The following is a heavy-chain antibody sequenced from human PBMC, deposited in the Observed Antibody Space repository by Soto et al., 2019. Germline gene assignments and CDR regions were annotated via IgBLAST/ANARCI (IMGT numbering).Heavy chain of an antibody. CDR3: ARGVGYYDILTGYPTDWYFDL. CDR1: GGSISSGGYY. Sequence: SETLSLTCTVPGGSISSGGYYWSWIRQHPGKGLEWIGYIYYSGSTYYNPSLKSRVTISVDTSKNQFSLKLSSVTAADTAVYYCARGVGYYDILTGYPTDWYFDLWGRGTLVTVSS. D-gene: IGHD3-9*01. CDR2: IYYSGST. J-gene: IGHJ2*01. V-gene: IGHV4-31*03.